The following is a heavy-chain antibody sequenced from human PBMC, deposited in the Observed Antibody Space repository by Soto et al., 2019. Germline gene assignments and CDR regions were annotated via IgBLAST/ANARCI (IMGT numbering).Heavy chain of an antibody. CDR3: ARGGVSTRTFDY. J-gene: IGHJ4*02. CDR1: GYNFAGYW. V-gene: IGHV5-51*01. Sequence: GESLKISCKGSGYNFAGYWIAWVRQMPGKGLELMGIIYPSDSDTRYRPSFQGQVTISADKSISSAYLQWSSLRASDTATYYCARGGVSTRTFDYWGQGTPVTVSS. D-gene: IGHD3-3*01. CDR2: IYPSDSDT.